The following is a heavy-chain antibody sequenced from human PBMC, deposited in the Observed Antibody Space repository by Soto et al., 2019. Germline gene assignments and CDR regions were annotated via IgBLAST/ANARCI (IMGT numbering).Heavy chain of an antibody. D-gene: IGHD1-7*01. CDR1: GYTFTSYG. V-gene: IGHV1-18*01. CDR2: ISAYNGNT. J-gene: IGHJ6*01. Sequence: QVQLVQSGAEVKKPGASVQVSCKASGYTFTSYGISWVRQATGQGLEWLGWISAYNGNTNYAQKLQGRVTMTTDTSTSTAYMELRSLRSDDTAVYYCARDLFVVTGTTGSYYGMDVWVHGTTVTVSS. CDR3: ARDLFVVTGTTGSYYGMDV.